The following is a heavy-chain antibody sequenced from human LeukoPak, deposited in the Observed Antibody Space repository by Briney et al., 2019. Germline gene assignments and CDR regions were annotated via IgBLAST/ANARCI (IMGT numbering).Heavy chain of an antibody. V-gene: IGHV6-1*01. J-gene: IGHJ5*02. CDR3: ARGSSSWYLGWFDP. Sequence: PSQTLSLTCAISGDSVSSNSAAWNWIRQSPSRGLEWLGRTYYRSKWFNDYAVSVNSRITIKSDTSKNQFSLQLNSVTPEDTAVYYCARGSSSWYLGWFDPWGQGTLVTVSS. CDR1: GDSVSSNSAA. CDR2: TYYRSKWFN. D-gene: IGHD6-13*01.